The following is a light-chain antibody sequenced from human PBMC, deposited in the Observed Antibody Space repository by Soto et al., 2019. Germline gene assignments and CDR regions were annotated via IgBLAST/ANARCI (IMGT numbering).Light chain of an antibody. CDR1: QSISSW. Sequence: DIQMTQSPSTLSASVGDRVTITCRASQSISSWLVWYQQKPGKAPKLLIYKTSTLQSGVPSRFSGSGSGTEFTLAISGVQPDDSAPYYCQQYNDNWTFGQGTKV. J-gene: IGKJ1*01. CDR2: KTS. CDR3: QQYNDNWT. V-gene: IGKV1-5*03.